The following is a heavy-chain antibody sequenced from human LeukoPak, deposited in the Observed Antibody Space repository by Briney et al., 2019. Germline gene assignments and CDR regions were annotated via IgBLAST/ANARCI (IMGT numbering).Heavy chain of an antibody. CDR3: ARDLLWWYDFWSGYRGYYYYYYMDV. V-gene: IGHV1-18*01. J-gene: IGHJ6*03. CDR2: ISAYNGNT. Sequence: GASVKVSCKASGYTFTSYGISWVRQAPGQGLEWMGWISAYNGNTNYAQKLQGRVTMTTDTSTSTAYMELRSLRSDDTAVYYCARDLLWWYDFWSGYRGYYYYYYMDVWGKGTTVTVSS. D-gene: IGHD3-3*01. CDR1: GYTFTSYG.